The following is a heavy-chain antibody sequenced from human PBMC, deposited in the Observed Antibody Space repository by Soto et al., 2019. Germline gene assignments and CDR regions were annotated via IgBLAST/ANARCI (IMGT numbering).Heavy chain of an antibody. Sequence: EVQLVESGGGLVQPGESLRLSCAVSGFTFSSSWMSWVRQAPGKGLEWVANIKEDGSEKDYVDPVKGRFTITRDNAKNSLNLQMNNLRAEDTAVYFCTRKRFGMDVWGQGTTVTVSS. V-gene: IGHV3-7*03. J-gene: IGHJ6*02. CDR1: GFTFSSSW. CDR3: TRKRFGMDV. CDR2: IKEDGSEK.